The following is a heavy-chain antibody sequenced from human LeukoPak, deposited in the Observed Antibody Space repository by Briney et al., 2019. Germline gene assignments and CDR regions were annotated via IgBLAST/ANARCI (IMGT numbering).Heavy chain of an antibody. CDR2: ISSGSSAI. Sequence: PGGSLRLSCEASGFTFATYSMTWVRQAPGKGLEWVSIISSGSSAIFSADALKGRFTISRDDAKNLLYLDMNSLRAEDTAVYYCARGHTAVTRHFDFWGQGTLVTVSS. CDR1: GFTFATYS. D-gene: IGHD4-17*01. V-gene: IGHV3-21*01. CDR3: ARGHTAVTRHFDF. J-gene: IGHJ4*02.